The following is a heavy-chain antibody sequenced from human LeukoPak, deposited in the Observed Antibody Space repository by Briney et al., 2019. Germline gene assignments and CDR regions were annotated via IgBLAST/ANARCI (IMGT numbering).Heavy chain of an antibody. CDR2: VYASGST. V-gene: IGHV4-4*08. CDR1: GGSISSYY. J-gene: IGHJ4*02. Sequence: SETLSLTCTVSGGSISSYYWSWIRQPPGKGLEWIGRVYASGSTNYNPSLKSRVTISIDTSKNQFSLKLTSVIAADTAVYFCARDPDYDFWSDSPHWGQGILVTVSS. CDR3: ARDPDYDFWSDSPH. D-gene: IGHD3-3*01.